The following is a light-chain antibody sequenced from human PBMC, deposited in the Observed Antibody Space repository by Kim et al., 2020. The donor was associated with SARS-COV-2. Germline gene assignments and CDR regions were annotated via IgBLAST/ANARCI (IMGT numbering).Light chain of an antibody. Sequence: DIQMTQSPSSLSASVGDRVTITCRASQGISYYLAWFQQKPGKAPKSLIYAASNLQSGVPSKFSGSGSGTDFTLTISSLQPEDFATYYCQQYHNYPFTFGPGTKVDVK. J-gene: IGKJ3*01. CDR3: QQYHNYPFT. CDR2: AAS. V-gene: IGKV1-16*02. CDR1: QGISYY.